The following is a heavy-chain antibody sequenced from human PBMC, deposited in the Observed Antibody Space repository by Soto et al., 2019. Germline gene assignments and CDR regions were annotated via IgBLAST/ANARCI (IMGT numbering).Heavy chain of an antibody. V-gene: IGHV3-23*01. CDR1: GFTFSSYA. CDR2: ISGSGGST. D-gene: IGHD6-19*01. CDR3: AKQPPPLSGWYSEDFDY. J-gene: IGHJ4*02. Sequence: PGGSLRLSCAASGFTFSSYAMSWVRQAPGKGLEWVSAISGSGGSTYYADSVKGRFTISRGNSKNTLYLQMNSLRAEDTAVYYCAKQPPPLSGWYSEDFDYWGQGTLVTVSS.